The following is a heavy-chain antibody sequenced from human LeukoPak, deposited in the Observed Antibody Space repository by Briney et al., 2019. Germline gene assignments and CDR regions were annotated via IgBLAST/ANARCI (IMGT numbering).Heavy chain of an antibody. J-gene: IGHJ3*02. D-gene: IGHD3-3*01. CDR2: INPSGGST. CDR3: ARDKDLLYYDFWSGYYTHAFDI. V-gene: IGHV1-46*01. Sequence: ASVKVSCKASGYTFTSYYMHWVRQAPGQGLEWMGIINPSGGSTSYAQKFQGRVTMTRDTSTSTVYMELSSLRSEDTAVYYCARDKDLLYYDFWSGYYTHAFDIWGQGTMVTVSS. CDR1: GYTFTSYY.